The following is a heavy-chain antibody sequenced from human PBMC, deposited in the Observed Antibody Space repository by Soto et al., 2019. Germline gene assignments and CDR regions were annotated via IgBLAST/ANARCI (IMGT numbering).Heavy chain of an antibody. D-gene: IGHD1-1*01. CDR3: AKALNWFAMDV. Sequence: EVQLLESGGGLVQPGGSLRLSCVASGFPFSTDYMDCFRQAPGKVLEWVEGISGSEDNIHYSGSVKGRFTISRDNSMNTLYLQINSLTADDTAIYYCAKALNWFAMDVWGQGTTVTGSS. CDR2: ISGSEDNI. CDR1: GFPFSTDY. J-gene: IGHJ6*02. V-gene: IGHV3-23*01.